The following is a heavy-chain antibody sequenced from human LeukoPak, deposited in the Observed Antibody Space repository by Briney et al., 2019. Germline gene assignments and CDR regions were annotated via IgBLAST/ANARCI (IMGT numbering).Heavy chain of an antibody. V-gene: IGHV3-30*02. CDR2: IRYDGSNK. J-gene: IGHJ4*02. CDR3: AKDRAQWSSSWYQGGY. Sequence: GGSLRLSCAASGFTFSSYGMHWVRQAPGKGLEWVAFIRYDGSNKYYADSVKGRFTISRDNSKNTLYLQMNSLRAEDTAVYYCAKDRAQWSSSWYQGGYWGQGTLVTVSS. D-gene: IGHD6-13*01. CDR1: GFTFSSYG.